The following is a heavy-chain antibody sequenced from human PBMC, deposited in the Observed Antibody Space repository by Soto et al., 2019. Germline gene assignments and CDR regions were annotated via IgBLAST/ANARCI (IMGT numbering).Heavy chain of an antibody. CDR1: GFTFSSYA. V-gene: IGHV3-23*01. CDR2: ISGSGGST. Sequence: GGSLRLSCAASGFTFSSYAMSWVRQAPGKGLEWVSAISGSGGSTYYADSVKGRFTISRDNSKNTLYLQMNSLRAEDTAVYYCAKDRGYYYGSGSRNYWGQGTLVTVSS. D-gene: IGHD3-10*01. J-gene: IGHJ4*02. CDR3: AKDRGYYYGSGSRNY.